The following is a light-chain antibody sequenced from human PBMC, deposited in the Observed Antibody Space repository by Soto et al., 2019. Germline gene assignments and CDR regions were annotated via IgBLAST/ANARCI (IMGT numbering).Light chain of an antibody. Sequence: EIVLTQSPGTLSLSPGEVATLSFSASQSVGGTFLAWYQQKGGQAPRLLIHGASNRATGTPDRISGGGSGTHFTLTISRLEPEDFAVYYCQHYVTSSITFGQGTRLEIK. CDR2: GAS. V-gene: IGKV3-20*01. J-gene: IGKJ5*01. CDR1: QSVGGTF. CDR3: QHYVTSSIT.